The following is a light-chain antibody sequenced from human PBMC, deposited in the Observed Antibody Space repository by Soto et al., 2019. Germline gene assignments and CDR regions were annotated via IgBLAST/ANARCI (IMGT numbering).Light chain of an antibody. CDR1: QSLSEW. CDR3: QQYKSYFWT. CDR2: DAS. Sequence: DIQMTQTPSTLSASVGDTVTITCRASQSLSEWLAWYQQKPGKAPKLLIYDASSLERGVPSRFSGSGSGTEFTLTISSLQPDDFAIYYCQQYKSYFWTFGQGTRVGIK. J-gene: IGKJ1*01. V-gene: IGKV1-5*01.